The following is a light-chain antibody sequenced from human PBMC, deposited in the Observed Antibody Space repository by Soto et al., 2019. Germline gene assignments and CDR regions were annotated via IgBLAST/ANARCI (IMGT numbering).Light chain of an antibody. V-gene: IGKV1-39*01. J-gene: IGKJ1*01. CDR2: AAS. CDR3: QQTYSTSWT. Sequence: DIQMTQSPSSLSASVGDSVTITCRASQSISSYLNWYQQKPGKAPKLLIYAASSLQTGVPSRFSGSGSVTDFTLTISSLQPEDSATYYCQQTYSTSWTFGQAKKVDIK. CDR1: QSISSY.